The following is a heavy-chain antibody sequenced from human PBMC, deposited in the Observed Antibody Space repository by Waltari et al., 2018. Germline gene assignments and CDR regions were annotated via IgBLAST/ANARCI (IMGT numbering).Heavy chain of an antibody. V-gene: IGHV3-48*01. CDR3: ARDMEVDNDAFDI. CDR1: GFTFSSYS. Sequence: EVQLVESGGGLVQPGGSLRLSCAASGFTFSSYSMNWVRQAPGKGLEWVSYISSSSITIYYADSVKGRFTISRDNAKNSLYLQMNSLRAEDTAVYYCARDMEVDNDAFDIWGQGTMVTVSS. CDR2: ISSSSITI. D-gene: IGHD1-1*01. J-gene: IGHJ3*02.